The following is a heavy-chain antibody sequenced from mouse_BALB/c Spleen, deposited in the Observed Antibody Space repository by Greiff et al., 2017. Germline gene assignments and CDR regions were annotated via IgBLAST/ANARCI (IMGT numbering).Heavy chain of an antibody. CDR3: ARGPRAMDY. V-gene: IGHV1-9*01. CDR1: GYTFSSYW. CDR2: ILPGSGST. J-gene: IGHJ4*01. Sequence: LVESGAELMKPGASVKISCKATGYTFSSYWIEWVKQRPGHGLEWIGEILPGSGSTNYNEKFKGKATFTADTSSNTAYMQLSSLTSEDSAVYYCARGPRAMDYWGQGTSVTVSS.